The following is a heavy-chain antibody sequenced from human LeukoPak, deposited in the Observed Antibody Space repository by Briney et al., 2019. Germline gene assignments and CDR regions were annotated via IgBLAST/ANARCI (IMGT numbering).Heavy chain of an antibody. V-gene: IGHV3-7*01. CDR3: ARVRSIAARRYYYYYYMDV. CDR1: GFTFSSYW. J-gene: IGHJ6*03. Sequence: GGSLRLSCAASGFTFSSYWMSWVRQAPGKGLEWVANIMQDGSEKYYVDSVKGRFTISRDNAKNSLYLQMNSLRAEDTAVYYCARVRSIAARRYYYYYYMDVWGKGTTVTVSS. D-gene: IGHD6-6*01. CDR2: IMQDGSEK.